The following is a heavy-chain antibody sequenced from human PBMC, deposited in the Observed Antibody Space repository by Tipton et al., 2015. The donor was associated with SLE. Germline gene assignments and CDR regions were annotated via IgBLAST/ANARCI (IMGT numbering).Heavy chain of an antibody. CDR1: SGSISSSSYY. CDR3: ARDTAEWFFDY. CDR2: IYYSGST. Sequence: TLSLTCTVSSGSISSSSYYWGWIRQPPGKGLEWIGSIYYSGSTYYNPSLKSRVTISVDTSKNQFSLKLSSVTAADTAVYYCARDTAEWFFDYWGQGTPVTVSS. J-gene: IGHJ4*02. D-gene: IGHD3-3*01. V-gene: IGHV4-39*02.